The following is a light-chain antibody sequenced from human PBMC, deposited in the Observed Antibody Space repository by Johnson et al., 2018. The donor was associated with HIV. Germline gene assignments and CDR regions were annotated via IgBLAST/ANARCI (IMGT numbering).Light chain of an antibody. J-gene: IGLJ1*01. CDR3: GTWDSSLSDYV. V-gene: IGLV1-51*01. Sequence: VLPQPPSVSAAPGQKVTIYCSGRSSNIGNNYVSWYQQVPGAAPKLLIYDNSKRPSGIPDRFSGSKSGTSATLGITGLQTGDEADYYCGTWDSSLSDYVFGPGTKVTVL. CDR2: DNS. CDR1: SSNIGNNY.